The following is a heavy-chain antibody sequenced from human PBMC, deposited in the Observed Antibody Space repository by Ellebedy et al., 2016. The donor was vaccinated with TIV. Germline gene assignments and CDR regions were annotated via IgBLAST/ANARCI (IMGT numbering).Heavy chain of an antibody. CDR1: GGSIGSGYYY. V-gene: IGHV4-39*07. Sequence: SETLSLTXTVSGGSIGSGYYYWGWLRQSPGKGLEWIGSNYFNGDTYYNPSLKSRVTISVDMSRRQFFLSLRSVTAADTAVYYCARAPESWGQGMLVTVSS. J-gene: IGHJ5*02. CDR3: ARAPES. CDR2: NYFNGDT.